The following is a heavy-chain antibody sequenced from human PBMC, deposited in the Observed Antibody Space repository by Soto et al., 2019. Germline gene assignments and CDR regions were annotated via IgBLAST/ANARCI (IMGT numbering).Heavy chain of an antibody. CDR2: IVDSGGNT. J-gene: IGHJ4*01. D-gene: IGHD5-12*01. CDR1: GFTFSNFA. Sequence: EVQLLESGGGLVQPGGSLRLSCAASGFTFSNFAMTWVRQAPGKGLEWVSTIVDSGGNTCYADSVKGRFTISRDNSKNTLFLQMNSLRVEDTAVYYCAEGGFYDGFDYWGHGTLVTVSS. V-gene: IGHV3-23*01. CDR3: AEGGFYDGFDY.